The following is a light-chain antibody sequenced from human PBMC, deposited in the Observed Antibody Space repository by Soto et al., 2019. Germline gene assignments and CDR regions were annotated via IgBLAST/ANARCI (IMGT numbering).Light chain of an antibody. Sequence: QSVLTQPASVSGSPGQSITISCTGTSSDVGGYNYVSWYQQHPGKAPKLMIYEVSNRPSGVSNRFSGSKSGNTAPLTISGLQAEDEADYYCRSYTSSSTRVFGTGTKLTVL. CDR1: SSDVGGYNY. J-gene: IGLJ1*01. CDR2: EVS. V-gene: IGLV2-14*01. CDR3: RSYTSSSTRV.